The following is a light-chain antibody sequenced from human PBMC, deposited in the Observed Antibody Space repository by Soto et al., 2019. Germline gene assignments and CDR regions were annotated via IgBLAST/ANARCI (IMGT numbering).Light chain of an antibody. J-gene: IGLJ2*01. CDR2: GNT. V-gene: IGLV1-40*01. CDR1: SSNIGAGYD. Sequence: QPVLTQPPSVSGAPGQRVTISCTGSSSNIGAGYDVHWYQQHPGRDPKLLIYGNTNRPSGVPDRFSGSKSGTSASLAITGLQAEDEADYYCLSFDSSLSVVFGGGTKLTVL. CDR3: LSFDSSLSVV.